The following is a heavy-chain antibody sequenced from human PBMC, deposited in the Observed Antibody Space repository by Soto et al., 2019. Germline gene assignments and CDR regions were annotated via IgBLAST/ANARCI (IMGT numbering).Heavy chain of an antibody. J-gene: IGHJ6*02. CDR2: ISGSGGST. V-gene: IGHV3-23*01. Sequence: GGSLRLSCAASGFTFSSYAMSWVRQAPGKGLEWVSAISGSGGSTYYADSVKGRFTISRDNSKNTLYLQMNSLRAEDTAVCYCAKDVLTAARFYYGMDVWGQGTTVTVSS. CDR1: GFTFSSYA. D-gene: IGHD6-6*01. CDR3: AKDVLTAARFYYGMDV.